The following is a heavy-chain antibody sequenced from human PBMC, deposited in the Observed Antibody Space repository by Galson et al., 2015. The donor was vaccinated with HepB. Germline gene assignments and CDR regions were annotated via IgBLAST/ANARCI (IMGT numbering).Heavy chain of an antibody. CDR2: INPSGGST. V-gene: IGHV1-46*01. CDR1: GYTFTSYY. Sequence: SVKVSCKASGYTFTSYYMHWVRQAPGQGLEWMGVINPSGGSTSYAQKFQGRVIMTTDTSTSIVYMELSSLRSEDTAVYYCARDKGGYCSSTSCYWDYWGQGTLVTVSS. CDR3: ARDKGGYCSSTSCYWDY. D-gene: IGHD2-2*01. J-gene: IGHJ4*02.